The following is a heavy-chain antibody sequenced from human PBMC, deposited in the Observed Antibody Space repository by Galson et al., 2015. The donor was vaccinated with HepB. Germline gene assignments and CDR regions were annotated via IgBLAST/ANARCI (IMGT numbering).Heavy chain of an antibody. Sequence: SLRLSCAASGFTFSNAWMNWVRQAPGKGLEWVGRIKSKTDGGTTDYAAPVKGRFTISRDDSKNTLYLQMNSLRAEDTAVCYCARGNDILTGSIDYWGQGTLVTVSS. J-gene: IGHJ4*02. CDR2: IKSKTDGGTT. V-gene: IGHV3-15*07. CDR3: ARGNDILTGSIDY. CDR1: GFTFSNAW. D-gene: IGHD3-9*01.